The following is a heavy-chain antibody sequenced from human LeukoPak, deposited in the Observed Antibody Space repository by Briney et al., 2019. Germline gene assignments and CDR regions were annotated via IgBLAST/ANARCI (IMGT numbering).Heavy chain of an antibody. J-gene: IGHJ4*02. CDR3: ARDQIGSLDY. Sequence: GRSLRPSCAASGSTPRNTWTAWDSQAPGKGMEWVANINQAGSTKQYVDSVKGRFTISRDNAKNSLYLQMNSLRAEDTAVYYCARDQIGSLDYWGQGTLVTVSS. CDR2: INQAGSTK. CDR1: GSTPRNTW. V-gene: IGHV3-7*01. D-gene: IGHD1-26*01.